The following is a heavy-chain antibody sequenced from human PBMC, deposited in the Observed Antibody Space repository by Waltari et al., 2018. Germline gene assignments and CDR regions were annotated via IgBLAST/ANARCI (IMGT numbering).Heavy chain of an antibody. V-gene: IGHV3-23*01. Sequence: EVQVLESGGGLVQPGGSLRLTCAAYGFIFNNYAINWVRQAPGKGLEWVSGINGDGDKTYYADSVKGRFTLSRDNSRNTLSLQMNSLRAEDTAVYYCAKAHFYDTSGYIEHWGQGTLVTVSS. D-gene: IGHD3-22*01. J-gene: IGHJ5*02. CDR3: AKAHFYDTSGYIEH. CDR2: INGDGDKT. CDR1: GFIFNNYA.